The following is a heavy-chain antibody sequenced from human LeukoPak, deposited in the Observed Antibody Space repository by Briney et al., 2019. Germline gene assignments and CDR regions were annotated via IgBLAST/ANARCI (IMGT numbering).Heavy chain of an antibody. J-gene: IGHJ4*02. Sequence: PSETLSLTCTVSGGSISSSSYYWGWIRQPPGKGLEWIGSIYYSGSTYYNPSLKSRVTISVDTSKNQFSLKLSSVTAADTAVYYCARERAAGTPSHFDYWGQGTLVTVSS. CDR1: GGSISSSSYY. D-gene: IGHD6-13*01. CDR3: ARERAAGTPSHFDY. V-gene: IGHV4-39*07. CDR2: IYYSGST.